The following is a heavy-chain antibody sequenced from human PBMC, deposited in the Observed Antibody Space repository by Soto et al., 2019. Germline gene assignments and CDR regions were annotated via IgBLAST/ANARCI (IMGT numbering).Heavy chain of an antibody. CDR2: MNPNSGNT. CDR1: GYTFTSYD. V-gene: IGHV1-8*01. J-gene: IGHJ3*02. CDR3: ATWGIRGAYCGGDCAKDALDI. Sequence: ASVKVSCKASGYTFTSYDINWVRQATGQGLEWMGWMNPNSGNTGYAQKFQGRVTMTRNTSISTAYMELSSLRSEDTAVYYCATWGIRGAYCGGDCAKDALDIWGKGTMVTVSS. D-gene: IGHD2-21*02.